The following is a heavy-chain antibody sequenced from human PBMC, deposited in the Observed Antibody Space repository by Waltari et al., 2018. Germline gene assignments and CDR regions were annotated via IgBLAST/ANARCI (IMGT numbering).Heavy chain of an antibody. Sequence: EVQLVESGGGLVKPGGSLRLSCAASGFKFSDYAMNWVRQAPGEVLEGVSSIGSRSSFMDYADSVRGRFTVSRDNAKNTLYLQMDTLRAEDTAVYYCAREGAEQWVVEDYGMDVWGQGTTVTVS. CDR3: AREGAEQWVVEDYGMDV. D-gene: IGHD6-19*01. J-gene: IGHJ6*02. CDR1: GFKFSDYA. V-gene: IGHV3-21*02. CDR2: IGSRSSFM.